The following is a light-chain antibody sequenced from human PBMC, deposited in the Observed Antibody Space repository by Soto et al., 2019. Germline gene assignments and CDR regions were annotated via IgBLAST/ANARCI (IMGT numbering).Light chain of an antibody. Sequence: QLVLTQSSSASASVGSSVKRTCTMSSGQSSYIIAWHQQQPGKAPRYLMKLEGSGSYNKGSGVPDRFSGSSSGADRYLTISNLQFEDEADYYCETWDSNTHVFGGGTKLTVL. CDR2: LEGSGSY. CDR1: SGQSSYI. J-gene: IGLJ3*02. CDR3: ETWDSNTHV. V-gene: IGLV4-60*02.